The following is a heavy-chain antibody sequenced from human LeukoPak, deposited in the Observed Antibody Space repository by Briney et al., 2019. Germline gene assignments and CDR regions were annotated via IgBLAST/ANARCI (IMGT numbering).Heavy chain of an antibody. J-gene: IGHJ5*01. CDR2: ISGSGGST. D-gene: IGHD2-2*01. Sequence: GGSLRLSCAASGFTFSNYAMTWVRQAPGKGLEWVSVISGSGGSTYSADSVKGRFTISRDNSKNTLFLQMSSLRPGDTAVYYCAKLPAADSAWWFDSWGQGTLVTVSS. CDR1: GFTFSNYA. CDR3: AKLPAADSAWWFDS. V-gene: IGHV3-23*01.